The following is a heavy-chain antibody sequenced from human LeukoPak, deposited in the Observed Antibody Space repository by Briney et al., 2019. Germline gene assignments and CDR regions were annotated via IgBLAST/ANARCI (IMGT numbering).Heavy chain of an antibody. CDR1: GYTFTGYY. Sequence: ASVKVSCKASGYTFTGYYMYWVRQAPGQGLEWMGRINPNSGGTNYAQKFQGRVTMTRDTSISTAYMELSRLRSDDTAVYYCATPRWYSSSSPGVDSWGQGTPVTVSS. V-gene: IGHV1-2*02. J-gene: IGHJ4*02. D-gene: IGHD6-6*01. CDR2: INPNSGGT. CDR3: ATPRWYSSSSPGVDS.